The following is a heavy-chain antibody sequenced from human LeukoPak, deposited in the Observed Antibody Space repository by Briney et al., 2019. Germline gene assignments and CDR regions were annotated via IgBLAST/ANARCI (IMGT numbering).Heavy chain of an antibody. J-gene: IGHJ3*02. CDR3: ARAPDYGDYVPAFDI. D-gene: IGHD4-17*01. V-gene: IGHV1-69*05. CDR1: GGTFSSYA. Sequence: SVKVSCKASGGTFSSYAISWVRQAPGQGLEWMGGIIPIFGTANYAQKFQGRVTITTDESTSTAYMELSSLRSEDTAVYYCARAPDYGDYVPAFDIWGQGTMVTVSS. CDR2: IIPIFGTA.